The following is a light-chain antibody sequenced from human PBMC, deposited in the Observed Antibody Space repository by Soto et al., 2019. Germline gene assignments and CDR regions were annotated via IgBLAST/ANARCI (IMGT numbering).Light chain of an antibody. CDR1: SSNIGAGYD. Sequence: QSVVMQPPSVSGAPGQRVTISCTGSSSNIGAGYDVHWYQQFPGTAPKLLIYGNNNRPSGVPDRFSGSKSGTSASLAITGLQAEDEADYYCQSFDTRLNSVVFGGGTKLTVL. J-gene: IGLJ2*01. CDR2: GNN. CDR3: QSFDTRLNSVV. V-gene: IGLV1-40*01.